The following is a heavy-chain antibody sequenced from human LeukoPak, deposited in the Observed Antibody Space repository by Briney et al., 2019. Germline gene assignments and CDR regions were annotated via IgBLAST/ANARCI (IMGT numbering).Heavy chain of an antibody. CDR3: ARGPSIFDAFDI. CDR1: GFTFSSYA. CDR2: ISGSGGST. V-gene: IGHV3-23*01. Sequence: GGSLRLSCAASGFTFSSYAMSWVRQAPGKGLEWVSAISGSGGSTYYADSVKGRFTISRDNSKNTLYLQMNSLRAEDTAVYYCARGPSIFDAFDIWGQGTMVTVSS. J-gene: IGHJ3*02.